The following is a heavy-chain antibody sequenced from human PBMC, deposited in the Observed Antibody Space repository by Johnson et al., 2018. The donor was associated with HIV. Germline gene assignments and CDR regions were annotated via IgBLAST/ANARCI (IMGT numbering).Heavy chain of an antibody. V-gene: IGHV3-66*01. CDR1: GFTVSSYY. CDR3: VRDFRSVGTTDSSDI. Sequence: VQLVESGGGLVQPGGSLRLSCAASGFTVSSYYMSWVRQAPGKGLEWVSVLFSGGSTYYADSVKGRFTISRDNSKNTLYLQISSLRAEDTAGYFCVRDFRSVGTTDSSDIWGQGTMVTVSS. CDR2: LFSGGST. J-gene: IGHJ3*02. D-gene: IGHD1/OR15-1a*01.